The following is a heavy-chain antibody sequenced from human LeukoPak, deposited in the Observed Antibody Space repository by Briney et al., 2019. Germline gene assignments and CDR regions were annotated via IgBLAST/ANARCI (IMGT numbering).Heavy chain of an antibody. CDR1: GYTFSNYG. CDR3: ARSTTVTTRWFDP. CDR2: ISAYNGNT. D-gene: IGHD4-17*01. Sequence: ASVKVSCKASGYTFSNYGISWVRQAPGQGLEWMGWISAYNGNTKYAQKFQGRVTLTTDTSTSTAYMELRSLRSDDTAVYYCARSTTVTTRWFDPWGQGTLVTVSS. V-gene: IGHV1-18*01. J-gene: IGHJ5*02.